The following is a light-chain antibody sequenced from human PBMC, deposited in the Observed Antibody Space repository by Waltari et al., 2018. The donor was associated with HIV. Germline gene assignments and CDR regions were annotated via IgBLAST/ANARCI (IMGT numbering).Light chain of an antibody. J-gene: IGKJ1*01. CDR3: QQLDSYPRT. Sequence: DIQLTQSPSFLSASVGDRVTITCRANQNIRAYLAWYQQKPGKAPTLLIYSASTVQRGVPSRFSGSGSGAEFTLTISSLQPEEFATYYCQQLDSYPRTFGHGTKVEI. V-gene: IGKV1-9*01. CDR1: QNIRAY. CDR2: SAS.